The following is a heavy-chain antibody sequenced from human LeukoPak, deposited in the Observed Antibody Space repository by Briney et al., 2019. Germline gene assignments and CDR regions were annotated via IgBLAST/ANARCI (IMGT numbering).Heavy chain of an antibody. CDR3: VRVMDTGNSWYYFDR. CDR1: NHSIMETDD. V-gene: IGHV4-38-2*02. J-gene: IGHJ4*02. CDR2: IFDSAST. Sequence: SGTLSLTCLISNHSIMETDDWAWIRQPPGKDLEWTGSIFDSASTDYTPSLKSRVTIALDRSNNQLSLTLTSVTAADTAVYHCVRVMDTGNSWYYFDRWGQGTRVAVS. D-gene: IGHD1-1*01.